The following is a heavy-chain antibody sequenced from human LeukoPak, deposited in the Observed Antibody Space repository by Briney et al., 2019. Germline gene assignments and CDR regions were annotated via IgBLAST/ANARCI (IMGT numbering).Heavy chain of an antibody. J-gene: IGHJ6*03. CDR3: ARGVDYYGSGSYFYSYYYMDV. CDR1: GYTFTSYD. CDR2: MNPNSGNT. D-gene: IGHD3-10*01. Sequence: ASVKVSCKASGYTFTSYDINWVRQATGQGLEWMGWMNPNSGNTGYAQKFQGRVTMTRNTYISTAYMELSSLRPEDTAVYYCARGVDYYGSGSYFYSYYYMDVWGKGTTVTVSS. V-gene: IGHV1-8*01.